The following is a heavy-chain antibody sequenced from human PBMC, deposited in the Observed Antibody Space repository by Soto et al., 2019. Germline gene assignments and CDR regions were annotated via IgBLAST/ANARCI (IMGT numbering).Heavy chain of an antibody. J-gene: IGHJ4*02. Sequence: PSETLSLTCAVFSGSFSGYYWSWIRQPPGKGLEWIGDINHSGVTNYNPSLKSRVTLSVDTSRNHFSLKLTSVTAADTAVYYCARSATQCSSTSCYTVSLDHWGQGALVTVSS. CDR3: ARSATQCSSTSCYTVSLDH. CDR1: SGSFSGYY. CDR2: INHSGVT. D-gene: IGHD2-2*02. V-gene: IGHV4-34*01.